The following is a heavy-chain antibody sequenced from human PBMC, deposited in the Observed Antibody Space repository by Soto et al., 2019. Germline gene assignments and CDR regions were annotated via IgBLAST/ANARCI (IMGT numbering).Heavy chain of an antibody. D-gene: IGHD2-15*01. CDR1: GGSISSSSYY. V-gene: IGHV4-39*01. CDR2: IYYSGST. Sequence: SETLSLTCTVSGGSISSSSYYWGWIRQPPGKGLEWIGSIYYSGSTYYNPSLKSRVTISVDTSKNQFSLKLSSVTAADTAVYYCARFLGYCSGGSCSTWGQGTLVTVSS. J-gene: IGHJ5*02. CDR3: ARFLGYCSGGSCST.